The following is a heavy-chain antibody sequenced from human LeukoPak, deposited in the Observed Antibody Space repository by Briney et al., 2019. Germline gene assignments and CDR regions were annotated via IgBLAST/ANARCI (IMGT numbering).Heavy chain of an antibody. CDR2: IIPILGIA. J-gene: IGHJ4*02. V-gene: IGHV1-69*02. CDR3: AIDCSSTSCYQGNVY. CDR1: GGTFSSYT. Sequence: SVKVSCKASGGTFSSYTISWVRQATGQGLEWMGRIIPILGIANYAQKCQGRVTITADKSTSTAYMELSSLRSEDTAVYYCAIDCSSTSCYQGNVYWGQGTLVTVSS. D-gene: IGHD2-2*01.